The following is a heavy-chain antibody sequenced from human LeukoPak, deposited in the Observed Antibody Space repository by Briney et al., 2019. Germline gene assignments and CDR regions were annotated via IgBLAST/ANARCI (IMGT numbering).Heavy chain of an antibody. J-gene: IGHJ4*02. CDR2: IYSGGST. CDR1: GFTVSSND. V-gene: IGHV3-53*01. CDR3: TRNSGWYGIS. Sequence: PGGSLRLSCAASGFTVSSNDMSWVRQAPGKGLECISVIYSGGSTDYADSVQGRFTISKDNPKNTLYLQLNSLRAEDTAIYYCTRNSGWYGISWGQGTLVTVSS. D-gene: IGHD6-19*01.